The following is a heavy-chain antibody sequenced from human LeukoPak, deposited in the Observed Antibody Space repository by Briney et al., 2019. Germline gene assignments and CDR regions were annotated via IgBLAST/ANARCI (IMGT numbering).Heavy chain of an antibody. CDR1: GFTFSSYA. J-gene: IGHJ4*02. CDR3: ARYYKGTDY. V-gene: IGHV3-23*01. D-gene: IGHD3-10*01. Sequence: GGSLRLSCAASGFTFSSYAMNWVRQAPGKGLEWVSGISGSGGTTYYADSVKGRFTISRDNAKNSLYLQMNSLRAEDTAVYYCARYYKGTDYWGQGTLVTVSS. CDR2: ISGSGGTT.